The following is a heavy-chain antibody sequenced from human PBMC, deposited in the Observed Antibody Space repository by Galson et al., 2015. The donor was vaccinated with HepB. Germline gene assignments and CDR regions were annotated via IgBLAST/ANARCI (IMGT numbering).Heavy chain of an antibody. CDR2: ISYDGSNE. Sequence: SLRLSCAVSGFTFSSSAMHWVRQAPGKGLGWVAVISYDGSNEYYADSVKGRFTISRDNSKNTLFLQMNSVRAEDTAVYYCASPEYYYDSSGLNPADAFDIWGQGTMVTVSS. V-gene: IGHV3-30*04. D-gene: IGHD3-22*01. J-gene: IGHJ3*02. CDR1: GFTFSSSA. CDR3: ASPEYYYDSSGLNPADAFDI.